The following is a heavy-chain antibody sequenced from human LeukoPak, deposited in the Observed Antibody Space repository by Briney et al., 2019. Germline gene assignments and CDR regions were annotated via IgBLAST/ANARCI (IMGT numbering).Heavy chain of an antibody. CDR2: INHSGST. D-gene: IGHD1-14*01. J-gene: IGHJ5*02. CDR1: GGSFSGYY. Sequence: SETLSLTCAVYGGSFSGYYWSWIRQPPGKGLEWIGEINHSGSTNYNPSLKSRVTISVDTSKNQFSLKLSSVTAADTAVYYCAGAPRRNVTTLLWFDPWGQGTLVTVSS. V-gene: IGHV4-34*01. CDR3: AGAPRRNVTTLLWFDP.